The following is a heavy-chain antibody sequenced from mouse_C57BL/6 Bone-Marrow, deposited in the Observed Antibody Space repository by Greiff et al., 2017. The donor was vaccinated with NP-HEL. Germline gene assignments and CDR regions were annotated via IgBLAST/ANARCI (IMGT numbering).Heavy chain of an antibody. CDR3: ALTAQATYYYAMDY. CDR1: GYTFTSYW. CDR2: IDPNSGGT. J-gene: IGHJ4*01. V-gene: IGHV1-72*01. D-gene: IGHD3-2*02. Sequence: VQLQQPGAELVKPGASVKLSCKASGYTFTSYWMHWVKQRPGRGLEWIGRIDPNSGGTKYNEKFKSKATLTVDKPSSTAYMQLSSLTSEDSAVYYCALTAQATYYYAMDYWGQGTSVTVSS.